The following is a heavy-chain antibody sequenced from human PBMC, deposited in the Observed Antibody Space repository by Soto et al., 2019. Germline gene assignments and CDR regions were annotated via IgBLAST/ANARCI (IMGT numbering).Heavy chain of an antibody. CDR1: GFSLSTRGKT. D-gene: IGHD3-22*01. J-gene: IGHJ4*02. CDR2: GY. Sequence: SVPTLVNPTQTLTLTCTVSGFSLSTRGKTLGWIRQPPGEAPEWLALGYQYSPSLQSRLTFTKDTSKNHVVLTMTDMDPVDTATYYCTLRDDSSRGPIYWGEGILVTVSS. CDR3: TLRDDSSRGPIY. V-gene: IGHV2-5*01.